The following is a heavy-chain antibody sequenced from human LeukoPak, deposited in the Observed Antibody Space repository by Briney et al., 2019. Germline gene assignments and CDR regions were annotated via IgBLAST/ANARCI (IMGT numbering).Heavy chain of an antibody. J-gene: IGHJ4*02. D-gene: IGHD4-23*01. CDR3: AEDFRWSQDY. CDR2: IRFDESDK. V-gene: IGHV3-30*02. Sequence: GGSLRLSCAASGFTFKSYGMHWVRQAPGKGLEWVAHIRFDESDKYYSDSVKGRFTISRDTSKNTLYLQMNSLRGEDTAVYYCAEDFRWSQDYWGQGTLVTVSS. CDR1: GFTFKSYG.